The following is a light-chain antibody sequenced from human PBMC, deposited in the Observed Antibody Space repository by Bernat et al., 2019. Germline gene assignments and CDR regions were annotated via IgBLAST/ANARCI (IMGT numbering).Light chain of an antibody. V-gene: IGLV1-44*01. CDR1: SSNIGSNT. CDR2: SNN. Sequence: QSVLTQPPSASGTPGQRVTISCSGSSSNIGSNTVNWYQQLPGTAPKLLIYSNNQRPSGVPDRFSGSKSGTSASLDISGLQSEDEADYYCAAWDESLNDWVFGGGTKLTVL. CDR3: AAWDESLNDWV. J-gene: IGLJ3*02.